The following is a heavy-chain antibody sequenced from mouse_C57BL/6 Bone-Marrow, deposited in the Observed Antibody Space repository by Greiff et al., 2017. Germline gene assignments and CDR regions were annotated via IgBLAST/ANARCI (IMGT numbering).Heavy chain of an antibody. J-gene: IGHJ2*01. CDR2: IYPTSGRT. D-gene: IGHD3-1*01. CDR3: SRSGPLERSFDY. CDR1: GYTFTSYW. V-gene: IGHV1-55*01. Sequence: VQLQQPGAELVKPGASVKMSCKASGYTFTSYWITWVKQRPGQGLEWIGDIYPTSGRTNYNEKFKSKAILTVDTSSNTAYMQLSILTSEDSAVFYCSRSGPLERSFDYWGQGTTLTVSS.